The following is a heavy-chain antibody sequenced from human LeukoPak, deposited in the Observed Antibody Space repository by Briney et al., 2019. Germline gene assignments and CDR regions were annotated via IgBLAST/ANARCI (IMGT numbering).Heavy chain of an antibody. V-gene: IGHV1-8*02. J-gene: IGHJ6*02. CDR2: MNPNSGNT. D-gene: IGHD3-22*01. CDR1: GYTFTSYG. CDR3: ARQTHPDYYDSYYYGMDV. Sequence: ASVKVSCKASGYTFTSYGISWVRQATGQGLEWMGWMNPNSGNTGYAQKFQGRVTMTRNTSISTAYMELSSLRSEDTAVYYCARQTHPDYYDSYYYGMDVWGQGTTVTVSS.